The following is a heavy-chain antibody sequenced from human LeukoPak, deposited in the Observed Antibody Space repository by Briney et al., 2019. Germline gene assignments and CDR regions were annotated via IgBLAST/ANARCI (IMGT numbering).Heavy chain of an antibody. CDR1: GGSISSYY. D-gene: IGHD2-21*01. CDR2: VYFSGIT. J-gene: IGHJ4*02. V-gene: IGHV4-4*09. Sequence: SETLSLTCTVSGGSISSYYWSWIRQPPGKGLECIGYVYFSGITNYNPSLKSRVTMSVDTSKNQLSLKLSSVTAADSAVYYCARTARLPDSWGQGTLVTVSS. CDR3: ARTARLPDS.